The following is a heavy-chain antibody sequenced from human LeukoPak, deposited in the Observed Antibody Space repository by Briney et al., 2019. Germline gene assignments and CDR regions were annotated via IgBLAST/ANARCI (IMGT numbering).Heavy chain of an antibody. Sequence: PSETLSLTCTVSGGSISSYYWSWIRQPPGKGLEWIGYIYYSGSTNYNPSLKIRVTISVDTSKNQFSLKLSSVTAADTAVYYCARVVYDSSGYDFDYWGQGTLVTVSS. V-gene: IGHV4-59*01. D-gene: IGHD3-22*01. CDR1: GGSISSYY. CDR2: IYYSGST. J-gene: IGHJ4*02. CDR3: ARVVYDSSGYDFDY.